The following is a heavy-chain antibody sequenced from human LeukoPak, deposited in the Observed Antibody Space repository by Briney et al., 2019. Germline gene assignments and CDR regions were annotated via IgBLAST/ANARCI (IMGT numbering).Heavy chain of an antibody. D-gene: IGHD3-9*01. CDR1: GFTFSSYG. Sequence: PGGSLRLSCAASGFTFSSYGMSWVRQAPGKGLEWVSAISGSGGSTYYADSAKGRFTISRDNSKNTLYLQMNSLRAEDTAVYYCAKDQVDDILTEPGGFDYWGQGTLVTVSS. V-gene: IGHV3-23*01. CDR3: AKDQVDDILTEPGGFDY. CDR2: ISGSGGST. J-gene: IGHJ4*02.